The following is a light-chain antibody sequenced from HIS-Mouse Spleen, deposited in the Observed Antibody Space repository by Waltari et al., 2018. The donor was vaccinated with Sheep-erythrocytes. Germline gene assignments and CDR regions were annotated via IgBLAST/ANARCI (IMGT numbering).Light chain of an antibody. V-gene: IGLV2-23*01. J-gene: IGLJ3*02. Sequence: QSALTQPASVSGSPGQSITISCTGTSRDVGRYNLAAWYPQHPGKAPKLMIYEGSKRPSGVSNRVSGSKSGNTASLTISGLQAEDEADYYCCSYAGSSTWVFGGGTKLTVL. CDR1: SRDVGRYNL. CDR2: EGS. CDR3: CSYAGSSTWV.